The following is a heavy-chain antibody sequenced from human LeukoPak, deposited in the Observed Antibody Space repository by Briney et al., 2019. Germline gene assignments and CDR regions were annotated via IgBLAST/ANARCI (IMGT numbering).Heavy chain of an antibody. CDR2: IYSGGST. J-gene: IGHJ6*04. CDR3: ASPAVPGTAYYYYVMAV. Sequence: GGSLRLSCAASGFTVSSNYMSWVRQAPGKGLEWVSVIYSGGSTYYADSVKGRFTISRDNSKNTLYLQMNSLRAEDTAVYYCASPAVPGTAYYYYVMAVGGKGPRVTVSS. CDR1: GFTVSSNY. V-gene: IGHV3-66*01. D-gene: IGHD6-19*01.